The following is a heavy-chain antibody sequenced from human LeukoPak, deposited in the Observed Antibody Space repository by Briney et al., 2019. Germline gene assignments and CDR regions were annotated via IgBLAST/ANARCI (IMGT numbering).Heavy chain of an antibody. CDR1: GFTFSSYE. D-gene: IGHD4/OR15-4a*01. CDR3: ARDTLGEGEDANYAVYYFDY. V-gene: IGHV3-48*03. J-gene: IGHJ4*02. CDR2: ISSSGSTI. Sequence: GGSLRLSCAASGFTFSSYEMNWVRQAPGKGLEWVSYISSSGSTIYYADSVKGRFTISRDNGKNSLDLQMNSLRADDTAVYYCARDTLGEGEDANYAVYYFDYWGQGTVVTVSS.